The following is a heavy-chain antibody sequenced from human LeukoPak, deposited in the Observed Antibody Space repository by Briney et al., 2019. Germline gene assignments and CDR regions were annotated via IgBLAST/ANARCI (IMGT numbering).Heavy chain of an antibody. CDR1: GFTFSSYE. D-gene: IGHD4/OR15-4a*01. CDR3: ARDTLGEGEDANYAVYYFDY. V-gene: IGHV3-48*03. J-gene: IGHJ4*02. CDR2: ISSSGSTI. Sequence: GGSLRLSCAASGFTFSSYEMNWVRQAPGKGLEWVSYISSSGSTIYYADSVKGRFTISRDNGKNSLDLQMNSLRADDTAVYYCARDTLGEGEDANYAVYYFDYWGQGTVVTVSS.